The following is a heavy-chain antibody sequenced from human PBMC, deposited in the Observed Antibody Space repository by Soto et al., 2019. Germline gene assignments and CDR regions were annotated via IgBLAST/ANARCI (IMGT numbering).Heavy chain of an antibody. V-gene: IGHV1-2*02. D-gene: IGHD3-9*01. Sequence: GASVKVSCKASGYTFTGYYMHWVRQAPGQGLEWLGWINPYTGGTNYAQKFQGRVAMTRDTSINTAFMELSRLTSDDTAVYYCARDLLSTRVTGNYWGQGTLVTVSS. CDR1: GYTFTGYY. CDR2: INPYTGGT. J-gene: IGHJ4*02. CDR3: ARDLLSTRVTGNY.